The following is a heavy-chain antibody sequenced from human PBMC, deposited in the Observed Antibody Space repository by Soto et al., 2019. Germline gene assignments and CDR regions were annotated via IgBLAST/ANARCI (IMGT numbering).Heavy chain of an antibody. V-gene: IGHV4-39*01. J-gene: IGHJ5*02. CDR3: ARHDYSNYAGWFDP. CDR2: IYYSGST. Sequence: SSETLSLTCTVSGGSISSSSYYWGWIRQPPGKGLEWIGSIYYSGSTYYNPSLKSRVTISVDTSKNQFSLKLTSVTAADTAVYYSARHDYSNYAGWFDPWGQGTLVTVSS. CDR1: GGSISSSSYY. D-gene: IGHD4-4*01.